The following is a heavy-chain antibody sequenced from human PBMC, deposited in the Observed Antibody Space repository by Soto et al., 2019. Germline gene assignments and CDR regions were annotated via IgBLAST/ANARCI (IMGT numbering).Heavy chain of an antibody. CDR2: VYHTGRT. CDR3: ARDFAYFDS. Sequence: SETLSLTCTVSGGSFKSGSYSWSWIRQPPGKGLEWIGYVYHTGRTSYNPSLKSRVSISIDTSKNQFSLNLDSVTAADTAVYFCARDFAYFDSWGQGTLVTVSS. J-gene: IGHJ4*02. D-gene: IGHD3-3*01. V-gene: IGHV4-61*01. CDR1: GGSFKSGSYS.